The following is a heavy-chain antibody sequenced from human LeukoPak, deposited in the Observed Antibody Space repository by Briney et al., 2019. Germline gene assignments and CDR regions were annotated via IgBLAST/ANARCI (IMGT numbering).Heavy chain of an antibody. J-gene: IGHJ6*02. CDR3: ARHPEDMDV. Sequence: PSETLSLTCTISGRSISSYYWSSIRQPPGKGLEWIGYIYYSGSTNYNPSLKSRVTISVATSKNQFSLKLSSVTAADTAVYYCARHPEDMDVWGQGTTVTVSS. V-gene: IGHV4-59*08. CDR2: IYYSGST. CDR1: GRSISSYY.